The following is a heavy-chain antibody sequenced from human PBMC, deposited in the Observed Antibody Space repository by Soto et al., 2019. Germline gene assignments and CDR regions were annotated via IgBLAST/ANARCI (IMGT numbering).Heavy chain of an antibody. V-gene: IGHV1-8*01. CDR2: MNPNNGNA. CDR1: GFTLITYD. Sequence: ASVKVSCKASGFTLITYDFSWVRQAAGQGLEWMGWMNPNNGNAGFAQKFRGRINMTRNTSISTAYLGLSSLRSDDSAVYFCARRKERSGPYYLDLWGQGTQVTVSS. CDR3: ARRKERSGPYYLDL. D-gene: IGHD6-25*01. J-gene: IGHJ4*02.